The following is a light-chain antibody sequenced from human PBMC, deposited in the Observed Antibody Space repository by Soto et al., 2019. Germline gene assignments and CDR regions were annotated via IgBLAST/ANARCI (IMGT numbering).Light chain of an antibody. CDR3: CSFAGSSTYV. Sequence: QSALTQPASVSGSPGQSITISCTGTSRDVGSYNLVSWYQQHPGNAPKLLIYEGTKRPSGVYYRFSGYKSGNTASLTISGLQEEDEGDYHCCSFAGSSTYVFGTGTKLTVL. CDR2: EGT. CDR1: SRDVGSYNL. J-gene: IGLJ1*01. V-gene: IGLV2-23*01.